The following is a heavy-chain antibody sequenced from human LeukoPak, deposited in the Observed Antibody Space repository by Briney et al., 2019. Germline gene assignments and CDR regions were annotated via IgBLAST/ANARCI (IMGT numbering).Heavy chain of an antibody. Sequence: ASVKVSCKASGYTFTSYDINWVRPAPGQGLEWMGWMNPNSGNTGYAQKFQGRVTMTRNTSISTAYMELSSLRSEDTAVYYCAREGGAAATRGFDYWGQGTLVTVSS. V-gene: IGHV1-8*01. J-gene: IGHJ4*02. CDR2: MNPNSGNT. CDR3: AREGGAAATRGFDY. CDR1: GYTFTSYD. D-gene: IGHD6-13*01.